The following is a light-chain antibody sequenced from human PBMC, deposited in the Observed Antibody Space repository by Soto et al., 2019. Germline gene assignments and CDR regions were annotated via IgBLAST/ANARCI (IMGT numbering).Light chain of an antibody. CDR2: TNS. J-gene: IGLJ1*01. V-gene: IGLV1-44*01. Sequence: QSVLTQPPSASGTPEQRGTISCSGSSSNIGGSSVSWYQHLPGTAPKLLIYTNSRRPSGVPDRFSGSKSGTSASLTISGHQSEDEAYYYCAAWDYSLSAYVFGTGTKVTVL. CDR1: SSNIGGSS. CDR3: AAWDYSLSAYV.